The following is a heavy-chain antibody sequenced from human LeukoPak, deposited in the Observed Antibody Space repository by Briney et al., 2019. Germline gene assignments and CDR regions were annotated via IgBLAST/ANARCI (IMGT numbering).Heavy chain of an antibody. CDR2: IEYDGSDK. D-gene: IGHD3-22*01. V-gene: IGHV3-30*02. Sequence: PGGSLRLSCSASGFTFSSYSMNWVRQAPGKGLEWMAFIEYDGSDKYFADSVKGRFTISRDNSKNMLYLQMNSLRAEDTALYYCAKDLHSSASCYWGQGALVTVSS. J-gene: IGHJ4*02. CDR1: GFTFSSYS. CDR3: AKDLHSSASCY.